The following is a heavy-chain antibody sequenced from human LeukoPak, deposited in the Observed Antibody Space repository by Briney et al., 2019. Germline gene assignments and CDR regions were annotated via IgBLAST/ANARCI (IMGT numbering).Heavy chain of an antibody. Sequence: GESLKISCKGSGYIFISYWIGWVRQMPGKGLEWIGIIFPGDSDTRYSPSFQGQVTISADKSIGTAYLQWSSLKASDTAMYYCARNFEYCGGDCYDYWGQGTPVTVSS. V-gene: IGHV5-51*01. J-gene: IGHJ4*02. CDR3: ARNFEYCGGDCYDY. CDR1: GYIFISYW. D-gene: IGHD2-21*02. CDR2: IFPGDSDT.